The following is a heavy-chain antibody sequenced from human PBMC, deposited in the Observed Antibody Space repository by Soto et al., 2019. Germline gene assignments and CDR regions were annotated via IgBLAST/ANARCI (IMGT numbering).Heavy chain of an antibody. CDR1: GDTSSNYG. CDR3: ARDPDEVVGTDYHYYGMDV. D-gene: IGHD1-26*01. J-gene: IGHJ6*02. V-gene: IGHV1-69*06. Sequence: SVKVSCKASGDTSSNYGVSWVRQAPGQGLEWMGGILPVFGTTTYGRNFQGRITITADKSTSTVYMELTSLRSDETATYYCARDPDEVVGTDYHYYGMDVWDQGATVTVSS. CDR2: ILPVFGTT.